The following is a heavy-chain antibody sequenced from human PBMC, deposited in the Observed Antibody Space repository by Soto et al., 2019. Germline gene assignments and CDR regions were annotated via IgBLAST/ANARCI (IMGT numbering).Heavy chain of an antibody. Sequence: SETLSLTCAVASGSISSSNWWSWVRQPPGKGLEWIGEIYHSGSTNYNPSLKSRVTISVDKSKNQFSLKLSSVTAADTAVFYCARSVYCSSTSCYRFDYWGQGTLVTVSS. J-gene: IGHJ4*02. CDR3: ARSVYCSSTSCYRFDY. CDR1: SGSISSSNW. D-gene: IGHD2-2*01. CDR2: IYHSGST. V-gene: IGHV4-4*02.